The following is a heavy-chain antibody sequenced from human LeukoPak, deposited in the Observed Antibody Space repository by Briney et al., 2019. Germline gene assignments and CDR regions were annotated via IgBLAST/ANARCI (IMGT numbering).Heavy chain of an antibody. V-gene: IGHV1-8*01. Sequence: ASVKDSCRASGYTFTSSDINWVRQATGQGLEWMGWMNPNSGDTGYAQKFQGRVTMTRDTSISTAYMELSSLTSDDTAVYYCARGGAGTLEAVDWGQGTLVTVSS. CDR3: ARGGAGTLEAVD. CDR1: GYTFTSSD. CDR2: MNPNSGDT. J-gene: IGHJ4*02. D-gene: IGHD6-19*01.